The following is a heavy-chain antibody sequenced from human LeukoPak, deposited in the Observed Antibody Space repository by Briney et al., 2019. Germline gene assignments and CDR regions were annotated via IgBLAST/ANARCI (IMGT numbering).Heavy chain of an antibody. Sequence: PGGSLRLSCGASGFTFNSHWMHWVRQAPGKGLEWVSSISSSSSYIYYADSVKGRFTISRDNAKNSLYLQMNSLRAEDTAVYYCTTNYYYYYMDVWGKGTTVTVSS. CDR3: TTNYYYYYMDV. CDR1: GFTFNSHW. D-gene: IGHD4-17*01. CDR2: ISSSSSYI. J-gene: IGHJ6*03. V-gene: IGHV3-21*01.